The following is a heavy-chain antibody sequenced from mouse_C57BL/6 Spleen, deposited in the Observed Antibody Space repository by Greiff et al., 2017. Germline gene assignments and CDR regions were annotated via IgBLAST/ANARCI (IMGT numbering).Heavy chain of an antibody. V-gene: IGHV1-50*01. D-gene: IGHD4-1*01. CDR3: ARWYGTGNWCAY. J-gene: IGHJ3*01. Sequence: QVQLQQPGAELVKPGASVKLSCKASGYTFTSYWMQWVKQRPGQGLEWIGEIDPSDSYTNYNQKFKGKATLTVDTSSSTAYMQLSSLTSEDSAVYYCARWYGTGNWCAYWGQGTLVTVSA. CDR2: IDPSDSYT. CDR1: GYTFTSYW.